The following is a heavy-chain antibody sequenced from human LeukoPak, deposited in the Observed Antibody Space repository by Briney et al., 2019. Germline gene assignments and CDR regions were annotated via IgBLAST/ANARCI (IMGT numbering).Heavy chain of an antibody. CDR1: GFNFNSYT. D-gene: IGHD1-14*01. CDR2: ILASGSPT. CDR3: GKGLRAEGVDNFDH. Sequence: GGSLRLSCAASGFNFNSYTMNWVRQAPGKGLQWVANILASGSPTYYADSVKGRFIISRDNSKNTVSLQMNSLRVEDTAIYYCGKGLRAEGVDNFDHWGQGILVTVSS. J-gene: IGHJ4*02. V-gene: IGHV3-23*05.